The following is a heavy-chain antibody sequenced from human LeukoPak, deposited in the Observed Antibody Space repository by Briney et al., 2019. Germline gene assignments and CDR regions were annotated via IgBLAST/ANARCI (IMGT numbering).Heavy chain of an antibody. Sequence: GGSLSLSCAASGFTFDDYTMHWVRQAPGKGLEWVSLISWDGGSTYYADSVKGRFTISRDNSKNSLYLQMNSLRTEDTALYYCAKEGPGIAVAGLDYWGQGTLVTVSS. CDR3: AKEGPGIAVAGLDY. CDR1: GFTFDDYT. CDR2: ISWDGGST. V-gene: IGHV3-43*01. J-gene: IGHJ4*02. D-gene: IGHD6-19*01.